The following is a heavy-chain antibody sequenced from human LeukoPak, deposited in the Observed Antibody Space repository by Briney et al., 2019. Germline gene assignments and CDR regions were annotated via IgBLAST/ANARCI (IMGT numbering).Heavy chain of an antibody. D-gene: IGHD2-21*01. CDR3: ATGGEFYYSH. Sequence: GGSLRLSCAASGFAFTSYGMHWVHQAPGKGLEWVAVAYGDGDSTYYADSVKGRFTISKDSSKSTLYLQMDSLIPEDTAVYYCATGGEFYYSHWGQGTLVIVSS. J-gene: IGHJ4*02. V-gene: IGHV3-33*01. CDR1: GFAFTSYG. CDR2: AYGDGDST.